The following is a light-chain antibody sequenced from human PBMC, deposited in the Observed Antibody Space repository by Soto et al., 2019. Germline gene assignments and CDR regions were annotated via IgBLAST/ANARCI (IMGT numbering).Light chain of an antibody. Sequence: IELTQSPDSRAVSLGYSARIKCNSSQRWLYGSNNKNYLIWYQQKPGQPPKLLIYWASTRESGVPDRFTGSGSGTDFTLTISGLQPEDVAVYYCQQYFSSPLTFGGGTKVDIK. J-gene: IGKJ4*01. CDR3: QQYFSSPLT. V-gene: IGKV4-1*01. CDR1: QRWLYGSNNKNY. CDR2: WAS.